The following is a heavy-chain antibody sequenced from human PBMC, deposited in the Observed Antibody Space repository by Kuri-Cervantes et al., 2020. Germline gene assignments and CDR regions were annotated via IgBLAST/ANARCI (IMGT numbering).Heavy chain of an antibody. J-gene: IGHJ5*02. CDR1: GYNFTNYW. CDR3: ARIREGRITIFGVVIMDWFDP. CDR2: SYPGHSDN. Sequence: GESLKISCQGSGYNFTNYWIVLVRQMPGKGLEWLRISYPGHSDNRYSPSFQDQFTISADKYISTAYLQWSNLKASDTAMYYCARIREGRITIFGVVIMDWFDPWGQGPLVTVSS. D-gene: IGHD3-3*01. V-gene: IGHV5-51*01.